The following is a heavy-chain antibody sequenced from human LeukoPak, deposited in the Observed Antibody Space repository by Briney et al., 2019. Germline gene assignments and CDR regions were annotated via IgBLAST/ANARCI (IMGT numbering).Heavy chain of an antibody. D-gene: IGHD3-10*01. CDR1: GYSFTSYW. Sequence: GESLKISCKGSGYSFTSYWIGWVRQMPGKGLEWMGIIYPGDSDTRYSPSFQGQVTISADKSISTAYLQWSSLKASDTAMYYCARPYYGPGSYYNADAFDIWGQGTMVTVSS. J-gene: IGHJ3*02. V-gene: IGHV5-51*01. CDR3: ARPYYGPGSYYNADAFDI. CDR2: IYPGDSDT.